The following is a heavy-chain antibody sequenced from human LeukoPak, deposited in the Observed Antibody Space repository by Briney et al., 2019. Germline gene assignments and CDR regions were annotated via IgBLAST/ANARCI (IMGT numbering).Heavy chain of an antibody. J-gene: IGHJ4*02. CDR3: ARAYSSGWYGDFDY. V-gene: IGHV3-21*01. CDR1: GFTFSSYS. Sequence: PGGSLRLSCAASGFTFSSYSMNWVRQAPGKGLEWVSSISSSSSYIYYADSVKGRFTISRDNAKNSLYLQMNSLRAEDTAVYYCARAYSSGWYGDFDYWGQGTQVTVSS. D-gene: IGHD6-19*01. CDR2: ISSSSSYI.